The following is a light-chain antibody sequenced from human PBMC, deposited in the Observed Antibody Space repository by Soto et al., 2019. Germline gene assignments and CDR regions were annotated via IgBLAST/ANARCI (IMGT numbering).Light chain of an antibody. J-gene: IGLJ1*01. CDR3: CSYTTSDTRV. Sequence: QSVLTQPPSVSGAPGERVTISCTGSSSDIGAGYRVRWYQQVPGTAPKLLIYDNTNRPSGVSVRFSGSKSGTSASLTISGLQAEDEADYYCCSYTTSDTRVFGTGTKVTVL. V-gene: IGLV1-40*01. CDR1: SSDIGAGYR. CDR2: DNT.